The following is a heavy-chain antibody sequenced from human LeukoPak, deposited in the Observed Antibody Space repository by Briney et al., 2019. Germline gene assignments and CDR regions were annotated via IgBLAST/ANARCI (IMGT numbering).Heavy chain of an antibody. CDR1: GGSISSGDYY. CDR3: ARETDYYGSGSYYNVHYFDY. J-gene: IGHJ4*02. V-gene: IGHV4-30-4*01. CDR2: IYYSGST. D-gene: IGHD3-10*01. Sequence: SETLSLTCTVSGGSISSGDYYWSWIRQPPGKGLEWIGYIYYSGSTYYNPSLKSRVTISVDTSKNQFSLKLSSVTAADTAVYYCARETDYYGSGSYYNVHYFDYWGPGTLVTVSS.